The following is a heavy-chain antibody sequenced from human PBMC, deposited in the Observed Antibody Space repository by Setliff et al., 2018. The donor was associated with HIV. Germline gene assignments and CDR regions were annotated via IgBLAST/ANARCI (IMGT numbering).Heavy chain of an antibody. CDR1: GYSISSGYY. V-gene: IGHV4-38-2*02. J-gene: IGHJ4*02. Sequence: SETLSLTCTVSGYSISSGYYWGWIRQPPGKGLEWIGSIYHSGSTYYNPSLKSRVTISIDTSKNQFSLKLTSVTAADTAVYYCARAGSAAASPLDYWGQGTLGTVSS. CDR3: ARAGSAAASPLDY. CDR2: IYHSGST. D-gene: IGHD6-6*01.